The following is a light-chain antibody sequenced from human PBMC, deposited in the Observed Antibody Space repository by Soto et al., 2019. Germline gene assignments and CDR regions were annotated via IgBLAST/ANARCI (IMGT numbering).Light chain of an antibody. CDR1: QTISSW. CDR2: KAS. CDR3: QHHNSHSDE. J-gene: IGKJ1*01. Sequence: DIQMTQSPSTLSGSVGDRVTITCRASQTISSWLAWYQQKPGKAPKLLIYKASTLKSGVPSRFRGSGSGTEFTLTISSLQHDEFATYYCQHHNSHSDEFGQVTKVDIK. V-gene: IGKV1-5*03.